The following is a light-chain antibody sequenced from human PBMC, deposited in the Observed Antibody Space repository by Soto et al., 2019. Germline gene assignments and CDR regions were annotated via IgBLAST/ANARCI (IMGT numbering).Light chain of an antibody. Sequence: QSALTQPRSVSGSPGQSVTISCTGTSSDVGGYNYVSWYQQHPGKAPKLMIYDVSKRPSGVPDRFSGSKSGNTASLAITGLQAEDEADYYCQSYDNSLSGPVVFGGGTKVTVL. J-gene: IGLJ3*02. V-gene: IGLV2-11*01. CDR1: SSDVGGYNY. CDR2: DVS. CDR3: QSYDNSLSGPVV.